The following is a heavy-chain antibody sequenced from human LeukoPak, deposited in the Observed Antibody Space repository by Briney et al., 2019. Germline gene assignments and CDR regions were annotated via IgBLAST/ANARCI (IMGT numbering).Heavy chain of an antibody. D-gene: IGHD1-1*01. V-gene: IGHV3-23*01. J-gene: IGHJ4*02. CDR3: ADWNYVDY. Sequence: GGSLRLSCAASGFAFSRYSMSWVRQAPGKGLEWVSTISRSAGTTHYADSVKGRFTISRDNSRNTLYLQMHSLRAEDAAVYYCADWNYVDYWGQGTLVTVSS. CDR1: GFAFSRYS. CDR2: ISRSAGTT.